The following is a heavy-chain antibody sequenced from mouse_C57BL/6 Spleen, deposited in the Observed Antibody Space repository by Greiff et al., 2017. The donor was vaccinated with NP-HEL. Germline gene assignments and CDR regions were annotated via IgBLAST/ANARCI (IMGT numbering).Heavy chain of an antibody. CDR3: ARFGVVTHYYAMDY. V-gene: IGHV1-81*01. J-gene: IGHJ4*01. D-gene: IGHD2-5*01. Sequence: QVQLQQSGAELARPGASVKLSCKASGYTFTSYGISWVKQRTGQGLEWIGEIYPRSGNTYYNEKFKGKATLTADKSSSTAYMELRSLTSEDSAVYFCARFGVVTHYYAMDYWGQGTSVTVSS. CDR2: IYPRSGNT. CDR1: GYTFTSYG.